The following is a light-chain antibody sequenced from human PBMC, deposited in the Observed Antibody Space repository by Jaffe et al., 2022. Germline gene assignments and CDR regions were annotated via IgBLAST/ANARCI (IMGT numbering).Light chain of an antibody. CDR2: GAS. J-gene: IGKJ2*01. V-gene: IGKV3-20*01. CDR3: QQYGTSPSMYT. Sequence: EIVLTQSPGTLSLSPGERATLSCRASQSVSSSFLAWYQQKPGQAPRLLIYGASSRATGIPDRFSGSGSGTDFTLTISRLDPEDFAVYYCQQYGTSPSMYTFGQGTKLDIK. CDR1: QSVSSSF.